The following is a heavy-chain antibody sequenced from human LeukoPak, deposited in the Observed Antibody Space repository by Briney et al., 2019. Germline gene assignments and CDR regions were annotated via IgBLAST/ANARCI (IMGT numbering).Heavy chain of an antibody. V-gene: IGHV1-24*01. D-gene: IGHD3-22*01. Sequence: ASVTVSCKVSGYTLTELSMHWVRQAPGKGLEWMGGFDPEDGETIYAQKFQGRVTMTEDTSTDTAYMELSSLRSEDTAVYYCAGGSPGQQVPPKYYYDSSGSNYYYMDVWGQGTMVTVSS. CDR2: FDPEDGET. J-gene: IGHJ6*03. CDR3: AGGSPGQQVPPKYYYDSSGSNYYYMDV. CDR1: GYTLTELS.